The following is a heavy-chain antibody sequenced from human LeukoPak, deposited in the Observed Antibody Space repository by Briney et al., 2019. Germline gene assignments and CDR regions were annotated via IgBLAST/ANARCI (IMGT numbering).Heavy chain of an antibody. CDR1: AGSTSSYY. CDR2: IHYSGST. D-gene: IGHD3-10*01. CDR3: ARHLPAMVRGVIIPDEDYFDH. Sequence: PSQRLSPTCPLAAGSTSSYYWSWIRQPPGKGLEWIGYIHYSGSTNYNPSLKSRFTISVDTSKNQFSLKLSSVTAADTAVYYCARHLPAMVRGVIIPDEDYFDHGGQGTLVTVS. V-gene: IGHV4-59*08. J-gene: IGHJ4*02.